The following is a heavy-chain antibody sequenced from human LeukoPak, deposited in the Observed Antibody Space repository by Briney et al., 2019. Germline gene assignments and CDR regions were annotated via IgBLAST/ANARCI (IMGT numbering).Heavy chain of an antibody. CDR2: IYSGGST. Sequence: GESLRLSCSASGFTYTDYSMSWVRQAPGKGLEWVSVIYSGGSTYYADSVKGRFTISRDNSKNTLYLQMNSLRAEDTAVYYCASWGSGWYYFDYWGQGTLVTVSS. V-gene: IGHV3-66*01. D-gene: IGHD6-19*01. J-gene: IGHJ4*02. CDR3: ASWGSGWYYFDY. CDR1: GFTYTDYS.